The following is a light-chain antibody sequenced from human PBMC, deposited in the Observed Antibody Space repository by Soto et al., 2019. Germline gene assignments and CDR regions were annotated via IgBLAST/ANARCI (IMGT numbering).Light chain of an antibody. CDR2: NDD. Sequence: SYELTQPPSVSVAPGQTATITCGGDNIGNINVHWYQQRPGQAPMLVVYNDDDRPSGIPARFSGSNSGNTATLTISRVEAGDEADYYCQVWHRRSDHYVFGTGTKVTVL. CDR1: NIGNIN. CDR3: QVWHRRSDHYV. J-gene: IGLJ1*01. V-gene: IGLV3-21*02.